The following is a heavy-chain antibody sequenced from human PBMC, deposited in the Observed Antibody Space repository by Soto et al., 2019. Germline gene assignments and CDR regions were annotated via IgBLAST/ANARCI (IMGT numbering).Heavy chain of an antibody. CDR1: GFTFSSYG. D-gene: IGHD2-2*01. CDR2: IWYDGSNK. CDR3: ARDDIVVVPARSLYGMDV. V-gene: IGHV3-33*01. Sequence: GGSLRLSCAAPGFTFSSYGMHWVRQAPGKGLEWVAVIWYDGSNKYYADSVKGRFTISRDNSKNTLYLQMNSLRAEDAAVYYCARDDIVVVPARSLYGMDVWGQGTTVTVPS. J-gene: IGHJ6*02.